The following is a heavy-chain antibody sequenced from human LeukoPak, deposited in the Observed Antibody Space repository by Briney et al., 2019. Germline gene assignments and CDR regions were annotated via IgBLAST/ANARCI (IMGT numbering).Heavy chain of an antibody. CDR3: ARVAANTMVRGVHPADYYYYYYMDV. CDR2: IKQDGREE. J-gene: IGHJ6*03. D-gene: IGHD3-10*01. V-gene: IGHV3-7*01. CDR1: GFPFNSYW. Sequence: GGPLRPSCPASGFPFNSYWMSWVREAPGQGLEWGANIKQDGREEYYVDSVKGRFTISRDNAKNSLYLQMNSLRAEDTAVYYCARVAANTMVRGVHPADYYYYYYMDVWGKGTTVTISS.